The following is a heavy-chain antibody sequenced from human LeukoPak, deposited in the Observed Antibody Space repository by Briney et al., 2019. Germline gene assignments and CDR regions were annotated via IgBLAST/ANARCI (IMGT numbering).Heavy chain of an antibody. CDR2: IIPIFGTA. CDR1: GGTFSSYA. V-gene: IGHV1-69*13. D-gene: IGHD4-11*01. J-gene: IGHJ4*02. Sequence: SVKVSCKASGGTFSSYAISWVRQAPGQGLEWMGGIIPIFGTANYAQKFQGRVTITADESTSTAYMELSSLRSEDTAVYYCAKDYSKYPSFFDYWGQGNLVTVSS. CDR3: AKDYSKYPSFFDY.